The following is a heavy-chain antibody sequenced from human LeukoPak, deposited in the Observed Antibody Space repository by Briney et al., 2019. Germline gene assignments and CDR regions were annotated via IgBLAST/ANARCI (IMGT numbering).Heavy chain of an antibody. CDR2: IGSGSVDK. V-gene: IGHV3-23*01. CDR1: GFSFNIYA. Sequence: GGSLRLSCAASGFSFNIYAMGWVRQAPGKGLEWVSVIGSGSVDKHYADTVRGRFDISRDNPKNRLFLQMNSLRVEDSGVYYCAKRVPLTALDSWGQGTLVTVSS. D-gene: IGHD3-3*01. J-gene: IGHJ5*01. CDR3: AKRVPLTALDS.